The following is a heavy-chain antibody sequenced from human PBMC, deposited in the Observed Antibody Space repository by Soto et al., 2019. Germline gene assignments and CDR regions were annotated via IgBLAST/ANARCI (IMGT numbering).Heavy chain of an antibody. Sequence: PSETLSLTCSVSSGSISSSLYYWGWIRRPPGKGLEWIGTIYSTVSTHYNPSLKSRVTISVDTSKNQFSLKLNSVTAADTAVYYCARLPYYDTPPVTFDIWGQGAMVTVSS. D-gene: IGHD3-22*01. V-gene: IGHV4-39*01. CDR2: IYSTVST. CDR3: ARLPYYDTPPVTFDI. J-gene: IGHJ3*02. CDR1: SGSISSSLYY.